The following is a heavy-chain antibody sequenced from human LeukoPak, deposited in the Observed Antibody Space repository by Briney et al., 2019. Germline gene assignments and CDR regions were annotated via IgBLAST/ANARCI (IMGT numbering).Heavy chain of an antibody. J-gene: IGHJ4*02. CDR2: VYHSGTT. CDR3: AKTSLPSIQVWDS. V-gene: IGHV4-34*01. Sequence: SETLSLTCSVSGGSFTAFYWSWIRQPPGKGLEWIGEVYHSGTTNYNPSLKNRVTLSVDTSKNQFSLKLTSVTAADTAVYYCAKTSLPSIQVWDSWGQGTLVTVSS. CDR1: GGSFTAFY. D-gene: IGHD3-16*01.